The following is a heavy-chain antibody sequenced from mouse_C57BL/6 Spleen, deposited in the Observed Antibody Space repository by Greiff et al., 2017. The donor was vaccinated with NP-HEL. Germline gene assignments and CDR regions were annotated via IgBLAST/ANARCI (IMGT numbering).Heavy chain of an antibody. V-gene: IGHV1-81*01. CDR2: IYPRSGNT. J-gene: IGHJ1*03. Sequence: QVQLQQSGAELARPGASVKLSCKASGYTFTSYGISWVKQRTGQGLEWIGEIYPRSGNTYYNEKFKGKATLTADKSSSTAYMELRSLTSGDSAVYFCAREEGYFDVWGTGTTVTVSS. CDR1: GYTFTSYG. CDR3: AREEGYFDV.